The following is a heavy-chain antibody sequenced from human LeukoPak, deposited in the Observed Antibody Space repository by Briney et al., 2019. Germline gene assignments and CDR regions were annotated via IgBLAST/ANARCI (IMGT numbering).Heavy chain of an antibody. CDR1: GFTFSSYG. CDR2: ISYDGSNK. D-gene: IGHD3-10*01. CDR3: AKDLGGYYYYYGMDV. Sequence: GGSLRLSCAASGFTFSSYGTHWVRQAPGKGLEWVAVISYDGSNKYYADSVKGRFTISRDNSKNTLYLQMNSLRAEDTAVYYCAKDLGGYYYYYGMDVWGQGTTVTVSS. V-gene: IGHV3-30*18. J-gene: IGHJ6*02.